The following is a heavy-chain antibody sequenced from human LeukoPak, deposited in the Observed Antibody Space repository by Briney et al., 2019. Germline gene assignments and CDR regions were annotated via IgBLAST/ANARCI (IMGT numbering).Heavy chain of an antibody. CDR3: ARDPVGVRGVINSGTHFDY. V-gene: IGHV3-48*01. J-gene: IGHJ4*02. CDR2: ISSSSSTI. CDR1: GFTFSSYS. Sequence: GGSLRLSCAASGFTFSSYSMNWVRQAPGKGLEWVSYISSSSSTIYYADSVKGRFTISRDNAKNSLYLQMNSLRAEDTAVYYCARDPVGVRGVINSGTHFDYWGQGTLVTVSS. D-gene: IGHD3-10*01.